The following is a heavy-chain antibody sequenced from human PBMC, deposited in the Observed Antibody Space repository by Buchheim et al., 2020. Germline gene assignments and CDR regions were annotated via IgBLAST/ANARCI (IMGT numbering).Heavy chain of an antibody. CDR2: INHSGST. CDR1: GGSFSGYY. Sequence: QVQLQQWGAGLLKPSEPLSLTCAVYGGSFSGYYWSWIRQPPGKGLEWIGEINHSGSTNYNPSLKSRVTISVDTSKNQFSLKLSSVTAADTAVYYCARSLKDTGMVYYYYYGMNVWGQGTT. CDR3: ARSLKDTGMVYYYYYGMNV. D-gene: IGHD5-18*01. V-gene: IGHV4-34*01. J-gene: IGHJ6*02.